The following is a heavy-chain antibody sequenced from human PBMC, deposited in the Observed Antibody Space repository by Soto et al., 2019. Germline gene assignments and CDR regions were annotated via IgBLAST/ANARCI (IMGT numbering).Heavy chain of an antibody. CDR1: GGSISSSNW. D-gene: IGHD2-8*01. Sequence: QVQLQESGPGLVKPSGTLPLTCAVSGGSISSSNWWSWVRQPPGKGLEWIGEIYHSGSTNYNPSLKSRVTISVDKSKNQFSLKLSSVTAADTAVYYCARGPWGRGILDGVYQLGYYYYGMDVWGQGTTVTVSS. CDR3: ARGPWGRGILDGVYQLGYYYYGMDV. CDR2: IYHSGST. V-gene: IGHV4-4*02. J-gene: IGHJ6*02.